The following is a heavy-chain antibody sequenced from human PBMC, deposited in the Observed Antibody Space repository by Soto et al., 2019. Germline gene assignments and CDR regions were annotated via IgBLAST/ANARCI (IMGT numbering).Heavy chain of an antibody. CDR1: GFTFSDNL. J-gene: IGHJ3*01. CDR2: LNPDTGNT. Sequence: VHLVQPGAERKKPGAPGNISCTAPGFTFSDNLINWVRQVPGQGLEWMGWLNPDTGNTRYSETFQGRVTISRHPSASIAYLELSGLENEDTALYFCARDIQSVGPRANDAFDVWGQGTMITVSS. D-gene: IGHD5-18*01. CDR3: ARDIQSVGPRANDAFDV. V-gene: IGHV1-3*01.